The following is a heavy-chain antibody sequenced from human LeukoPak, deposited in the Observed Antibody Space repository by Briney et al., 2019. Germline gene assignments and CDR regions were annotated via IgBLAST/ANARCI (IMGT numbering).Heavy chain of an antibody. V-gene: IGHV4-59*01. CDR1: GGSISSSY. D-gene: IGHD5-18*01. J-gene: IGHJ3*02. Sequence: SETLSLTCTVSGGSISSSYWSWIRQPPGKGLEWIGYVYYSGSTNYNPSLKSRVTISVDTSKIQFSLKLSSVTAADTAVYYCAGPLLGFSYGAFDIWGQGTMVTVSS. CDR2: VYYSGST. CDR3: AGPLLGFSYGAFDI.